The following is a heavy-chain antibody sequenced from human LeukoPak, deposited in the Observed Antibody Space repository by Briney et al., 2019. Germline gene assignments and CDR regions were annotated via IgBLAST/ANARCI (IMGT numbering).Heavy chain of an antibody. J-gene: IGHJ4*02. CDR1: GGSISSGGYS. V-gene: IGHV4-31*03. Sequence: SQTLSLTCTVSGGSISSGGYSWSWIRQHPGKGLEWIGYIYYSGSTYYNPSLKSRVTISVDTSKNQFSLKLSSVTAADTAVYYCARKLRVAYFDYWGQGTLVTVSS. CDR2: IYYSGST. CDR3: ARKLRVAYFDY. D-gene: IGHD1-1*01.